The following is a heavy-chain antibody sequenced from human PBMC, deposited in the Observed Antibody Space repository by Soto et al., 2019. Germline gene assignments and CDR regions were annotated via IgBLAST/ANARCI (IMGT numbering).Heavy chain of an antibody. CDR1: GGTFSSYA. Sequence: QVQLVQSGAEVKKPGSSVQGSCKASGGTFSSYAISWVRQAPGQGLECMGGIIPIFGTANYAQKFQGRVTITADESTSTAYMELSSLRSEDTAVYYCARVREKYYFDYWGRGTLVTVSS. CDR3: ARVREKYYFDY. D-gene: IGHD3-10*01. V-gene: IGHV1-69*01. J-gene: IGHJ4*02. CDR2: IIPIFGTA.